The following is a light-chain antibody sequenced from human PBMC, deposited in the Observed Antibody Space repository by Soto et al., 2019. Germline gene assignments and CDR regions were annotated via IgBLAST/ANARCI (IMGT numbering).Light chain of an antibody. CDR2: GAS. CDR1: QSVSSS. J-gene: IGKJ1*01. Sequence: EVVLTKSLGTLALSPGERATLSCRASQSVSSSLAWYQQKPGQAPRLLMYGASNRATGIPDRFSGSGSGTDFTLTISRLEPEDFAVYYCQQYGGSPRTFGQGTMA. V-gene: IGKV3-20*01. CDR3: QQYGGSPRT.